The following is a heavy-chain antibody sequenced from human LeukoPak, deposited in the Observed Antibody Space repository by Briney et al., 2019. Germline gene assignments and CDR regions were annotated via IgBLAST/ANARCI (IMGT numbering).Heavy chain of an antibody. CDR1: GFTFSGCS. J-gene: IGHJ4*02. CDR3: ARDAAMVYFDY. V-gene: IGHV3-48*01. D-gene: IGHD2-2*01. CDR2: ISSSGSTI. Sequence: GGSLRLSCAASGFTFSGCSLNWVRQAPGKGLEWVSYISSSGSTIYYADSVKGRFTISRDNAKNSLYLQMSSLRAEDTAVYYCARDAAMVYFDYWGQGTLVTVSS.